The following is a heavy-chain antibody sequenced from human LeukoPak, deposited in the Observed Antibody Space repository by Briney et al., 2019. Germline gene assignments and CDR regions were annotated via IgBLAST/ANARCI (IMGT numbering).Heavy chain of an antibody. V-gene: IGHV3-30*02. CDR2: LRRDGSDK. D-gene: IGHD5-18*01. Sequence: PGGSLRLSCAASGFTFSNYGMHWVRQAAGKGLEWVAFLRRDGSDKYYADSVKGRFTISRDNSKNTVYLQMNSLRPEDTAVYYCAKDHSQNFDYWGQGTLVTVSS. CDR1: GFTFSNYG. CDR3: AKDHSQNFDY. J-gene: IGHJ4*02.